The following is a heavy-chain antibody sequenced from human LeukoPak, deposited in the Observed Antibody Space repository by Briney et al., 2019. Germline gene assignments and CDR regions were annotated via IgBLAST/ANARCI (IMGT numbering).Heavy chain of an antibody. CDR3: LYHDSGVTSPLESY. J-gene: IGHJ4*02. CDR1: GFTFSSYA. Sequence: GGSLRLSCAASGFTFSSYAMNWVRQAPGKGLEWLSHINGRGGIINYADSVKGRFTISRDNAKSTLYLQMNSLRAEDTAVYYCLYHDSGVTSPLESYWGQGILVTVST. V-gene: IGHV3-23*01. CDR2: INGRGGII. D-gene: IGHD3-22*01.